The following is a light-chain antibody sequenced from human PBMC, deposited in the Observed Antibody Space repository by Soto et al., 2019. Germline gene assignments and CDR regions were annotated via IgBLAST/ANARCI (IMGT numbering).Light chain of an antibody. CDR2: EVS. CDR3: NSYVGSNIWV. Sequence: QSVLTQPPSASGSPGQSVTISCTGTSSDVGAYKYVSWYQQYPGKAPKLMIYEVSKRPSGVPDRFSGSKSGNTASLTVSGLQAEDEADYYCNSYVGSNIWVFGGGTKLTVL. CDR1: SSDVGAYKY. V-gene: IGLV2-8*01. J-gene: IGLJ3*02.